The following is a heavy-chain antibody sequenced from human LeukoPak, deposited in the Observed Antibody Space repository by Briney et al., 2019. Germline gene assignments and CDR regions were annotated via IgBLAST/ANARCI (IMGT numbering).Heavy chain of an antibody. J-gene: IGHJ6*02. CDR3: AKDWGYCSSTSCRYYYYYGMDV. D-gene: IGHD2-2*01. CDR2: ISAYNGNT. CDR1: GYTFTSYG. Sequence: GASVKVSCKASGYTFTSYGISWVRQAPGQGLEWMGWISAYNGNTNYAQKLRGRVTMTTDTSTSTAYMELRSLRSDDTAVYYCAKDWGYCSSTSCRYYYYYGMDVWGQGTTVTVSS. V-gene: IGHV1-18*01.